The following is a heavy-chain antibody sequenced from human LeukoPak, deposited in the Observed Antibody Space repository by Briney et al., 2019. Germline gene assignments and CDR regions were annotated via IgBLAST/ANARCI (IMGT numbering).Heavy chain of an antibody. CDR2: IHAGRGDT. J-gene: IGHJ4*02. CDR3: ARDENWGPDY. CDR1: GFTFTGHY. D-gene: IGHD7-27*01. Sequence: ASVKVSCKASGFTFTGHYMHWVRQAPGQGLEWMGWIHAGRGDTNYAQKFQGRFTMTRDTSINTLFMELSSLRFDDTAVYYCARDENWGPDYWGQGTLVTVSS. V-gene: IGHV1-2*02.